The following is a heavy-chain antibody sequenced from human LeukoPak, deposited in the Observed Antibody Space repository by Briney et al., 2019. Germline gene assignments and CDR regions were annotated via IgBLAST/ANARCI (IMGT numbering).Heavy chain of an antibody. CDR3: ARKNDFEI. CDR2: IYYSGRT. CDR1: GGSITTDH. D-gene: IGHD2/OR15-2a*01. Sequence: SETLSLTCTVSGGSITTDHWNWIRQPPGKGLEWIGCIYYSGRTYYNPSLESRVTISVDMSKSQFFLRLTSVTAADTALCYCARKNDFEIWGQGTLVTVSS. J-gene: IGHJ3*02. V-gene: IGHV4-59*01.